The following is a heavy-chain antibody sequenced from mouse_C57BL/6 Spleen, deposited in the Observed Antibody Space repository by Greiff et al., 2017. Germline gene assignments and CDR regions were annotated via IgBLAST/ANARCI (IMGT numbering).Heavy chain of an antibody. CDR1: GFTFSSYG. V-gene: IGHV5-6*01. J-gene: IGHJ4*01. CDR2: ISSGGSYT. CDR3: AGQSDSGGVALGC. D-gene: IGHD2-4*01. Sequence: EVQGVESGGDLVKPGGSLKLSCAASGFTFSSYGMSWVRQTPDKRLEWVATISSGGSYTYYPDSVKGRYTISRDNSKNTLYLQMSSLKSEDTAMYYCAGQSDSGGVALGCWGQGASVTVSS.